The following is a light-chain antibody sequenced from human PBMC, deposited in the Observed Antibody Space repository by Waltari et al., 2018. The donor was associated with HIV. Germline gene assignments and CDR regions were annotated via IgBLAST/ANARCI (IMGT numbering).Light chain of an antibody. J-gene: IGLJ3*02. CDR3: STHTADDTLA. CDR2: QIT. Sequence: QSALTQPPSVSGSPGQSVTISCTGTTSDFGPYNFVSWYQQHPGNVPKVLIYQITSRPSGVPHRFSASRSGNTASLTISGLQAEDEAVYYCSTHTADDTLAFGGGTKLTVL. V-gene: IGLV2-14*03. CDR1: TSDFGPYNF.